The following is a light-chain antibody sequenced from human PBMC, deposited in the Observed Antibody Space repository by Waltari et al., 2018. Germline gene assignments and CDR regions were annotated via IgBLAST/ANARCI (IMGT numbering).Light chain of an antibody. CDR2: STN. J-gene: IGLJ3*02. Sequence: QTVVTQEPSFSVSPGGTVTLTCGLRSGSVSTTYYPSWYQQTPGQAPRPLIYSTNTRSSGVPDRISGSILGNKAALTITRAQADDESDYYCVLYMGGGILFGGGTKLTVL. CDR3: VLYMGGGIL. V-gene: IGLV8-61*01. CDR1: SGSVSTTYY.